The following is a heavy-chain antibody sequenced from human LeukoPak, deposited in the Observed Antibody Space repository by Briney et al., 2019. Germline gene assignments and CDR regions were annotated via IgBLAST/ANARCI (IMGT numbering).Heavy chain of an antibody. D-gene: IGHD3-10*01. Sequence: SVKVSCKASGYTFTGYYMHWVRQAPGQGLEWVGWINPNSGGTNYAQKFQGRVTMTRDTSISTAYMELSRLRSDDTAVYYCARDPPDYYGSGSYPFDYWGQGTLVTVSS. CDR3: ARDPPDYYGSGSYPFDY. CDR2: INPNSGGT. J-gene: IGHJ4*02. CDR1: GYTFTGYY. V-gene: IGHV1-2*02.